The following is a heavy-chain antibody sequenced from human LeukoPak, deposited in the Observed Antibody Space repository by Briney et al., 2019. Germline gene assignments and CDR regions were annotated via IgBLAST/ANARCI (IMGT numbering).Heavy chain of an antibody. Sequence: ASVKVSCKASGYTFTSYYMHWVRQAPGQGLEWMGIINPSGGSTSYAQKFQGRVTTTRDTSTSTVYMELSSLRSEDTAAYYCARDGYSYGYDYWGQGTLVTVSS. J-gene: IGHJ4*02. CDR2: INPSGGST. D-gene: IGHD5-18*01. CDR1: GYTFTSYY. CDR3: ARDGYSYGYDY. V-gene: IGHV1-46*01.